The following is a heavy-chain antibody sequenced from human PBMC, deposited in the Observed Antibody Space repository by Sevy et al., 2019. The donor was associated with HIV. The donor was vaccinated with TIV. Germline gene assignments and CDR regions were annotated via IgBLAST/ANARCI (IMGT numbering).Heavy chain of an antibody. CDR1: GFTFSSYW. Sequence: GGSLRLSCAASGFTFSSYWMSWVRQAPGKGLEWVANIKQDGSGKYYVDSVKGRFTISRDNAKNSLYLQMNSLRAEDTAVYYCARDQGYGDYLFDYWGQGTLVTVSS. CDR3: ARDQGYGDYLFDY. D-gene: IGHD4-17*01. CDR2: IKQDGSGK. J-gene: IGHJ4*02. V-gene: IGHV3-7*01.